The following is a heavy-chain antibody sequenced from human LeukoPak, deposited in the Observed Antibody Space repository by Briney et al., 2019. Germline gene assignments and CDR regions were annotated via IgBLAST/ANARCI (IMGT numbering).Heavy chain of an antibody. J-gene: IGHJ6*02. CDR1: RFTFSSYA. CDR3: ARDQSPDYYYGMDV. V-gene: IGHV3-30*04. CDR2: ISYDGSNK. Sequence: GGSLRLSCAASRFTFSSYAMHWVRQAPGKGLEWVAVISYDGSNKYYADSVKGRFTISRDNSKNTLYLQMNSLRAEDTAVYYCARDQSPDYYYGMDVWGQGTTVTVSS.